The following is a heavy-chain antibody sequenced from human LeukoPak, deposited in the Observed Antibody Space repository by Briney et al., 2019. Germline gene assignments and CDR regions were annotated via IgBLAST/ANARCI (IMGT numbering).Heavy chain of an antibody. D-gene: IGHD5-24*01. CDR1: GGSISSYY. CDR3: ARVYNQDYYYYYMDV. J-gene: IGHJ6*03. Sequence: SETLSLTCTVSGGSISSYYWSWIRQPPGKGLEWIGYIYYSGSTNYNPSLKSRVTISVDTSKNQFSLKLSSVTAADTAVYYCARVYNQDYYYYYMDVWGKGTTVTVSS. V-gene: IGHV4-59*01. CDR2: IYYSGST.